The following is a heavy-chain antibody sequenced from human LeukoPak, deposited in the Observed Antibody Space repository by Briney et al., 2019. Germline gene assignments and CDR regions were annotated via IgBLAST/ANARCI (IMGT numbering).Heavy chain of an antibody. CDR2: ISGSGGST. CDR1: GFTFSSYA. J-gene: IGHJ4*03. D-gene: IGHD3-10*01. Sequence: AGGSLRLSCAASGFTFSSYAMSWVRQAPGKGLEWVSAISGSGGSTYYADSVKGRFTISRDNSKNTLYLQMNSLRAEDTAVYYCAKGAPFGELLFPYFDYWGQGTMVTVSS. CDR3: AKGAPFGELLFPYFDY. V-gene: IGHV3-23*01.